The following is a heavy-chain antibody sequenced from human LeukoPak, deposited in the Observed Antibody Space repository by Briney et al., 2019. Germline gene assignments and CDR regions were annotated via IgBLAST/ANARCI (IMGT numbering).Heavy chain of an antibody. V-gene: IGHV1-18*01. CDR2: ISAYNDKT. Sequence: ASVKVSCKASGYTFTSYGVSWVRQAPGQGLEWMGWISAYNDKTSYTQKLQGRVTMTTDTSTSTAYMELRSLRSDDTAVYYCARDPVTYYYDSSGYPSASWFDPWGQGTLVTVSS. J-gene: IGHJ5*02. CDR1: GYTFTSYG. D-gene: IGHD3-22*01. CDR3: ARDPVTYYYDSSGYPSASWFDP.